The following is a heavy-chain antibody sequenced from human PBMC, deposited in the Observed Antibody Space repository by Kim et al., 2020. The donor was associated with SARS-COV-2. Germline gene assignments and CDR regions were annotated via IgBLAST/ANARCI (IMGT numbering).Heavy chain of an antibody. CDR3: ARENYSGWSSFDP. CDR2: IDPSDSYT. V-gene: IGHV5-10-1*01. D-gene: IGHD6-19*01. J-gene: IGHJ5*02. Sequence: GESLKISCKGSGYSFTSYWFSWVRQMPGKGLEWMGRIDPSDSYTNYSPSFQGHVTISADKSISTAYLQWSSLKASDTAMYYCARENYSGWSSFDPWGQGTLVTVSS. CDR1: GYSFTSYW.